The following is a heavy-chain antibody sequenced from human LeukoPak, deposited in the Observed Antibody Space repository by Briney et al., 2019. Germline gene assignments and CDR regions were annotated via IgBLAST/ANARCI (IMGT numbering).Heavy chain of an antibody. Sequence: GGSLRLSCAASGFTFSSYARSWVRQAPGKGLEWVSAISGSGGSTYYADSVKGRFTISRDNSKTTLYLQMNSLRAEDTAVYYCAKAPTGIAAAGAVFDIWGQGTMVTVSS. CDR3: AKAPTGIAAAGAVFDI. D-gene: IGHD6-13*01. CDR1: GFTFSSYA. V-gene: IGHV3-23*01. J-gene: IGHJ3*02. CDR2: ISGSGGST.